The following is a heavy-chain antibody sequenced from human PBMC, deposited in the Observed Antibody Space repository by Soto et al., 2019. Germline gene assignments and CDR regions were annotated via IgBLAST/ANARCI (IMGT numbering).Heavy chain of an antibody. CDR3: ARPPFYDSTGQSNYYGMDV. CDR2: IWYDGSYE. Sequence: QVQLVESGGGVVQPGRSLRLACAASGFTFSNYGIHWVRQAPGKGLERVALIWYDGSYEYYADSVKGRFTISRDNSKNPVYLQMNSLRDEDTAVYYCARPPFYDSTGQSNYYGMDVWGQGTTVTVSS. V-gene: IGHV3-33*01. D-gene: IGHD3-22*01. CDR1: GFTFSNYG. J-gene: IGHJ6*02.